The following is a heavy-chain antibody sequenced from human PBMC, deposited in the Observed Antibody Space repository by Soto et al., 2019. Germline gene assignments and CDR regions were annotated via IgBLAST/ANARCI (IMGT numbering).Heavy chain of an antibody. CDR2: IKSKTDGGTT. CDR3: TTTDYYCLVSYYPDAIDF. Sequence: GGSLRLSCAASGFTFSNAWMSWVRQAPGKGLEWVGRIKSKTDGGTTDYAAPVKGRFTISRDDSKNTLYLQMNSLKTEDTAVYYCTTTDYYCLVSYYPDAIDFWGQGIMVTV. V-gene: IGHV3-15*01. D-gene: IGHD3-10*01. CDR1: GFTFSNAW. J-gene: IGHJ3*01.